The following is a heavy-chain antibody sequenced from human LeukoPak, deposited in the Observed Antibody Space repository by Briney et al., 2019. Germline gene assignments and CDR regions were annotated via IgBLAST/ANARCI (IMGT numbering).Heavy chain of an antibody. J-gene: IGHJ5*02. CDR3: ARDFSLVVGASDS. CDR2: MALSGGPT. D-gene: IGHD1-26*01. Sequence: PGGSLRLSCAASGFTFSAYAMAWVRRAPGRGLEWVSTMALSGGPTHYTDSVKGRFTISRDDSKNTLYLHINSLRVEDTAVYYCARDFSLVVGASDSWGQGTLVTASS. V-gene: IGHV3-23*01. CDR1: GFTFSAYA.